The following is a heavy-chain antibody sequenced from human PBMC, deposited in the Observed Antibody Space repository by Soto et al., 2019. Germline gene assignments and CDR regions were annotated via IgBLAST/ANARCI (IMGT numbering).Heavy chain of an antibody. CDR3: ARDVYTGYDSYYYYYMDV. D-gene: IGHD5-12*01. CDR2: IGRVSSHI. J-gene: IGHJ6*03. CDR1: GFTFSSYS. V-gene: IGHV3-21*01. Sequence: EVQLVESGGGLVRPGGSLRLSCAASGFTFSSYSINWVRQAPGKGLEWVSSIGRVSSHIYYADSVKGRFTVSRDNAKNSLYLQMNNLRVEDTAVYYCARDVYTGYDSYYYYYMDVWGKGTTVTVCS.